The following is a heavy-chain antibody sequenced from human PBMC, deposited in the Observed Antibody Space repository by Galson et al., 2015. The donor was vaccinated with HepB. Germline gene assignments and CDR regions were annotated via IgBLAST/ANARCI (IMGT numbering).Heavy chain of an antibody. Sequence: SLRLSCAASGFTFSSYGMHWVRQAPGKGLEWVAVIWYDGSNKYYADSVKGRFTISRDNSKNTLYLQMNSLRAEDTAVYYCARDGGVVAGLSFYYYYYMDVWGKGTTVTVSS. CDR3: ARDGGVVAGLSFYYYYYMDV. D-gene: IGHD6-19*01. V-gene: IGHV3-33*01. CDR1: GFTFSSYG. CDR2: IWYDGSNK. J-gene: IGHJ6*03.